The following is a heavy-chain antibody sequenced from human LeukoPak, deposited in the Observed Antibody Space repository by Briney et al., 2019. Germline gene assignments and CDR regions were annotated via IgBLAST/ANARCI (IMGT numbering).Heavy chain of an antibody. CDR3: AKVRTVMGGPFDY. D-gene: IGHD4-11*01. CDR1: EFTFSSYA. Sequence: GASLRLSCAASEFTFSSYAMSWVRQAPGKGLEWVSAISGSGGSTYYADSVKGRFTISRDNSKNTLYLQMNSLRAEDTAVYYCAKVRTVMGGPFDYWGQGTLVTVSS. V-gene: IGHV3-23*01. J-gene: IGHJ4*02. CDR2: ISGSGGST.